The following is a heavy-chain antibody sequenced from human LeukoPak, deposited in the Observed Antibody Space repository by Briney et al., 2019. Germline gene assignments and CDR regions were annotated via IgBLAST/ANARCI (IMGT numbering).Heavy chain of an antibody. CDR2: IYPGDSDT. D-gene: IGHD5-24*01. Sequence: GESLKISCKGSGYIFTSDWIGWVRQMPGKGLEWMGIIYPGDSDTRSSPSFQGQITISADRYISTAYLQWSSLKASDTAMYYCARHRDAELDYWGQGTLVTVSS. J-gene: IGHJ4*02. V-gene: IGHV5-51*01. CDR3: ARHRDAELDY. CDR1: GYIFTSDW.